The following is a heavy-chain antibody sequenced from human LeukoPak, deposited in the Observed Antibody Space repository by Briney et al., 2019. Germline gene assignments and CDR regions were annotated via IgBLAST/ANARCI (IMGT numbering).Heavy chain of an antibody. CDR1: GGTFSSYA. J-gene: IGHJ6*02. D-gene: IGHD5-24*01. CDR2: IIPIFGTA. Sequence: GASVKVSCKASGGTFSSYAISWVRQAPGQGLEWMGGIIPIFGTANYAQKFQGRVTITADESTSTAYMELSSLRSEDTAMYYCARDGGMATINGGQGYYYGMDVWGQGTTVTVSS. V-gene: IGHV1-69*13. CDR3: ARDGGMATINGGQGYYYGMDV.